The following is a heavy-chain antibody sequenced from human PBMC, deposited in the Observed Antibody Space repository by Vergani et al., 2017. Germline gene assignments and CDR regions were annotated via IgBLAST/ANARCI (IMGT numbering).Heavy chain of an antibody. J-gene: IGHJ6*02. CDR3: ARGLSYDFWSGYPTNYYYYGMDV. V-gene: IGHV4-31*03. D-gene: IGHD3-3*01. CDR2: INHSGST. CDR1: GGSISSGGYY. Sequence: QVQLQESGPGLVKPSQTLSLTCTVSGGSISSGGYYWSWIRQPPGKGLEWIGEINHSGSTNYNPSLKSRVTISVDTSKNQFSLKLSSVTAADTAVYYCARGLSYDFWSGYPTNYYYYGMDVWGQGTTVTVSS.